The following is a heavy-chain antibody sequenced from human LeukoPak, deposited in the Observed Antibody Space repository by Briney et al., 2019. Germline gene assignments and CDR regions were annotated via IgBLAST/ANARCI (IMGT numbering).Heavy chain of an antibody. CDR2: IYHSGST. CDR3: ARGRVQWELLTAPDY. CDR1: GGSISSGDYY. Sequence: PSETLSLTCTVSGGSISSGDYYWSWIRQPPGKGLEWIGYIYHSGSTYYNPSLRSRVTISVDTSKNQFSLKLSSVTAADTAVYYCARGRVQWELLTAPDYWGQGTLVTVSS. D-gene: IGHD1-26*01. J-gene: IGHJ4*02. V-gene: IGHV4-30-4*01.